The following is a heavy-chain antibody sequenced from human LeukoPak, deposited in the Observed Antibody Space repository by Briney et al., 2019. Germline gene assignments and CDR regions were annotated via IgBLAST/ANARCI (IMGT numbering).Heavy chain of an antibody. CDR1: GFTFRSYF. CDR2: ITGSGDTT. J-gene: IGHJ4*02. CDR3: VKSPLRTYGDPKTDY. Sequence: GGSLRLSCAASGFTFRSYFMSWVRQAPGKGLEWVSVITGSGDTTYYADSVKGRFTISRDNSRSTLYLQMNSLRAEDTAVYYCVKSPLRTYGDPKTDYWGQGTLVIVSS. D-gene: IGHD4-17*01. V-gene: IGHV3-23*01.